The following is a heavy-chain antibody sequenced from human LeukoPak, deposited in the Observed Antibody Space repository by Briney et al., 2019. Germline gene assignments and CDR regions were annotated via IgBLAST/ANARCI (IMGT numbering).Heavy chain of an antibody. J-gene: IGHJ4*02. CDR2: ISSSSSYI. D-gene: IGHD3-10*01. CDR1: GFTFSSYS. CDR3: ARDVVNWFGIEDY. V-gene: IGHV3-21*01. Sequence: GGSLRLSCAASGFTFSSYSMNWVRQAPGKGLEWVSSISSSSSYIYYADSVKGRFTISRDNAKNSLYLQMNSLRAEDTAVYYCARDVVNWFGIEDYWGQGTLVTVSS.